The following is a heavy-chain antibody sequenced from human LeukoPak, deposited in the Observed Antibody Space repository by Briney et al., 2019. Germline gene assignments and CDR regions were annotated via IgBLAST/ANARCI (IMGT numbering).Heavy chain of an antibody. D-gene: IGHD3-22*01. J-gene: IGHJ4*02. CDR1: GGSFSGYY. V-gene: IGHV4-34*01. CDR2: INHSGST. Sequence: SETLSLTCAVYGGSFSGYYWSWIRQPPGKGLEWIGEINHSGSTNYNPSLKSRVTISVDTSKNQFSLKLSSVTAADTAVYYCARGGRYYDSSGYGYWGQGTLVTVSS. CDR3: ARGGRYYDSSGYGY.